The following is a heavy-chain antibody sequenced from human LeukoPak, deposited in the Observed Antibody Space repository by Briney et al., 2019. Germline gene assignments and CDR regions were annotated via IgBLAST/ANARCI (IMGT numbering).Heavy chain of an antibody. D-gene: IGHD3-3*01. CDR2: MNPNSGNT. Sequence: ASVKVSCKASGYTFTSYDINWVRQATGQGLEWMGWMNPNSGNTGYAQKFQGRVTMTRNTSISTAYMELSSPRSEDTAVYYCARGGNYDFWSGLSRSYYYYYMDVWGKGTTVTVSS. J-gene: IGHJ6*03. CDR3: ARGGNYDFWSGLSRSYYYYYMDV. CDR1: GYTFTSYD. V-gene: IGHV1-8*01.